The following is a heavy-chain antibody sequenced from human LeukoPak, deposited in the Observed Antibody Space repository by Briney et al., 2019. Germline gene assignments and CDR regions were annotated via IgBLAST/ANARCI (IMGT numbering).Heavy chain of an antibody. CDR2: IYPGDSDT. CDR1: GYSFTSYW. Sequence: GESLQISCKGSGYSFTSYWIGWVGQMPGKGLEWMGIIYPGDSDTRYSPSFQGQVTISADKSISTAYLQSSSLKASHTAMYYCARHTSVVAPAAHWGQGTLVTVPS. J-gene: IGHJ4*02. V-gene: IGHV5-51*01. CDR3: ARHTSVVAPAAH. D-gene: IGHD2-2*01.